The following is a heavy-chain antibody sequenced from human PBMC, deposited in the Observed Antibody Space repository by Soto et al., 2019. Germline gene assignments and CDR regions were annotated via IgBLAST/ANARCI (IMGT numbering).Heavy chain of an antibody. V-gene: IGHV3-30-3*01. CDR1: GFTFSSYA. CDR2: ISYDGSNK. CDR3: ARQGYTAMAIGY. D-gene: IGHD5-18*01. Sequence: QVQLVESGGGMVQPGRSLRLSCAASGFTFSSYAMHWVRQAPGKGLEWVAVISYDGSNKYYADSVKGRFTISRDNSKNTLYLQMNSLRAEDTAVYYCARQGYTAMAIGYWGQGTLVTVSS. J-gene: IGHJ4*02.